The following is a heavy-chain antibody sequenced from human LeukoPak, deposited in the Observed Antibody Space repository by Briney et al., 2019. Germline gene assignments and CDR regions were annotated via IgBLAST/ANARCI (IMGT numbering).Heavy chain of an antibody. V-gene: IGHV4-39*01. D-gene: IGHD3-22*01. CDR1: GGSISSSSYY. CDR3: ARRFTMIVVIPEDYFDY. J-gene: IGHJ4*02. Sequence: KPSETLSLTCTVSGGSISSSSYYWGWIRQPPGKGLEWIGSIYYSGSTYYNPSHKSRVTISVDTSKNQFSLKLSSVTAADTAVYYCARRFTMIVVIPEDYFDYWGQGTLVTVSS. CDR2: IYYSGST.